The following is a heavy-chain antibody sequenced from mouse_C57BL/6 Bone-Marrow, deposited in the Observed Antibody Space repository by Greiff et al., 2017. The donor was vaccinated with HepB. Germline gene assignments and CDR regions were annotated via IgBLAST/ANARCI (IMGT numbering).Heavy chain of an antibody. CDR2: IDPSDSYT. CDR1: GYTFTSYW. D-gene: IGHD2-3*01. J-gene: IGHJ2*01. Sequence: VQLQQPGAELVRPRTSVKLSCKASGYTFTSYWMHWVKQRPGQGLEWIGVIDPSDSYTNYNQKFKGKATLTVDTSSSTAYMQLSSLTSEDSAVYYCADGYYLYWGQGTTLTVSS. CDR3: ADGYYLY. V-gene: IGHV1-59*01.